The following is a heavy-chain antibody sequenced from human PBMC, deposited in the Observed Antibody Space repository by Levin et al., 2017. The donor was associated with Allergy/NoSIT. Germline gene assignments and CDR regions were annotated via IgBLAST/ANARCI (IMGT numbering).Heavy chain of an antibody. Sequence: ESLKISCTVSGGSISSYYWSWIRQPPGKGLEWIGYIYYNGSPNYNPSLKSRVTISVDTSKNQFSLKLSSVTAADTAMYYCARLYYYGSGSDFDYWGQGTLVTVSS. CDR3: ARLYYYGSGSDFDY. CDR1: GGSISSYY. D-gene: IGHD3-10*01. V-gene: IGHV4-59*01. CDR2: IYYNGSP. J-gene: IGHJ4*02.